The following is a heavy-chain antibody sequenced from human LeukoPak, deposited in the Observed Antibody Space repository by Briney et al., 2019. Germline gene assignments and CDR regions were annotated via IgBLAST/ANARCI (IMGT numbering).Heavy chain of an antibody. CDR1: GYRFISNY. Sequence: LRASVKVSCKASGYRFISNYIQWVRQAPGLGPEWMGWMYPGNGNTRYAEKFQGRVTMTRDTSINTAYMDLSSLRSDDTAVYYCAREGSYCVGGDCYSFDFWGQGTLITVSS. V-gene: IGHV1-2*02. CDR2: MYPGNGNT. D-gene: IGHD2-21*02. CDR3: AREGSYCVGGDCYSFDF. J-gene: IGHJ4*02.